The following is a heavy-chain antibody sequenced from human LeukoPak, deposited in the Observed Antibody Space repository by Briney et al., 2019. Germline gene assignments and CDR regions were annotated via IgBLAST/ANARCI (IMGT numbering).Heavy chain of an antibody. V-gene: IGHV4-59*08. CDR3: ARQSRYYSGSFRYFDY. J-gene: IGHJ4*02. CDR2: IYYSGST. CDR1: GGSISSYY. D-gene: IGHD1-26*01. Sequence: SETLSLTCTVSGGSISSYYWSWIRQPPGKGLEWIGYIYYSGSTNYNPSLKSRVTISVDTSKNQFSLKLSSVTAADTAVYYCARQSRYYSGSFRYFDYWGQGTLVTVSS.